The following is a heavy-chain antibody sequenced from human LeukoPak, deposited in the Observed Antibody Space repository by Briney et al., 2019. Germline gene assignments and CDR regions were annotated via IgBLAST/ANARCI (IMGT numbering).Heavy chain of an antibody. J-gene: IGHJ4*02. D-gene: IGHD3-22*01. CDR3: GRDLESSGYSSVGY. CDR1: GFTFSDYY. CDR2: ISSSGNTL. V-gene: IGHV3-11*01. Sequence: LGGSLRLSCAASGFTFSDYYMSWIRQAPGKGLEWVSYISSSGNTLYYADSVKGRFTISRDNAKNSLYLQMNSLRGEDTAVYYCGRDLESSGYSSVGYWGQGTLVTVSS.